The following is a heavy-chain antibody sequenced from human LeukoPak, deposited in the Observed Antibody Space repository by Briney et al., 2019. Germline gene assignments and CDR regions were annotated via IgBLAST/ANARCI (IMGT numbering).Heavy chain of an antibody. Sequence: GGSLRLSCAASGFTFSSYAMSWVRQAPGKGLEWASAISGSGGSTYYADSVKGRFTISRDNSKNTLYLQMNSLRAEDTAVYYCAKGVAARPINWFDPWGQGTLVTVSS. CDR1: GFTFSSYA. CDR2: ISGSGGST. V-gene: IGHV3-23*01. CDR3: AKGVAARPINWFDP. J-gene: IGHJ5*02. D-gene: IGHD6-6*01.